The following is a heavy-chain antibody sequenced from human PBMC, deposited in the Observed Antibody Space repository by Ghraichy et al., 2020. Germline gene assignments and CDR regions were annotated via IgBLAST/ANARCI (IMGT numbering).Heavy chain of an antibody. V-gene: IGHV4-31*03. CDR1: GGSISSGGYY. Sequence: TLSLTCTVSGGSISSGGYYWSWIRQHPGKGLEWIGYIFYSGSTYYNPSLKSRVTISVDTSKNQFSLKLSSVTAADTAVYYCAREKARYGDYYFDYWGQGTLVTVSS. CDR2: IFYSGST. D-gene: IGHD4-17*01. CDR3: AREKARYGDYYFDY. J-gene: IGHJ4*02.